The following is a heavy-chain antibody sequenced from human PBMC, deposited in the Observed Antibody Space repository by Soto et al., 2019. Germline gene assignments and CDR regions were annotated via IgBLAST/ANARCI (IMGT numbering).Heavy chain of an antibody. CDR1: GFTFSHYA. Sequence: EVQLLESGGGLVQPGGSLRLSCAASGFTFSHYAMSWVRQAPGKGLEWVSTITYSGGSTYYADSVKGRFIISRDNSKNTLYLQMNSLRVEDTAVYYCAKILYFGSGTYYFYFDYWGQGTLVTVSS. V-gene: IGHV3-23*01. CDR3: AKILYFGSGTYYFYFDY. D-gene: IGHD3-10*01. J-gene: IGHJ4*02. CDR2: ITYSGGST.